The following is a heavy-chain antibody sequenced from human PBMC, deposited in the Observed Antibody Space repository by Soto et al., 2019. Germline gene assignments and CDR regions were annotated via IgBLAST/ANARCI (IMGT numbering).Heavy chain of an antibody. J-gene: IGHJ6*03. CDR1: GFTFSSYA. V-gene: IGHV3-23*01. D-gene: IGHD2-2*01. Sequence: PGGSLRLSCAASGFTFSSYAMRWVRQAPGKGLEWVSAISGSGGSTYYADSVKGRFTISRDNSKNTLYLQMNSLRAEDTAVYYCAKDFNCSSTSCYYPISYYYMDVWGKGTTVTVSS. CDR2: ISGSGGST. CDR3: AKDFNCSSTSCYYPISYYYMDV.